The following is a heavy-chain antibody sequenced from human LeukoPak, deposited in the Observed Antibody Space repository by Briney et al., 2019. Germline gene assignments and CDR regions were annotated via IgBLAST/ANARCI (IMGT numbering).Heavy chain of an antibody. Sequence: SETLSLTCTVSGGSISSSTYFWGWIRQPPGKGLEWIGTIYYSGSTYYNPSLKSRVTITIDKSKNQFSLKLNSVTAADTAVYYCAKDMTSDHDYYYYMDVWGKGTTVTVSS. CDR1: GGSISSSTYF. CDR3: AKDMTSDHDYYYYMDV. V-gene: IGHV4-39*07. J-gene: IGHJ6*03. CDR2: IYYSGST. D-gene: IGHD4-11*01.